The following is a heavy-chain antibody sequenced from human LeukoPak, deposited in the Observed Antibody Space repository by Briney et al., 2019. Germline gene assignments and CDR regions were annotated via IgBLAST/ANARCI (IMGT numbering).Heavy chain of an antibody. V-gene: IGHV1-69*04. Sequence: GASVKVSCKASGGTFSSYATSWVRQAPGQGLEWMGRIIPILGIANYAQKFQGRVTITADKSTSTAYMELSSLRSEDTAVYYCARPIVGATTWDLDYWGQGTLVTVSS. D-gene: IGHD1-26*01. CDR2: IIPILGIA. CDR3: ARPIVGATTWDLDY. CDR1: GGTFSSYA. J-gene: IGHJ4*02.